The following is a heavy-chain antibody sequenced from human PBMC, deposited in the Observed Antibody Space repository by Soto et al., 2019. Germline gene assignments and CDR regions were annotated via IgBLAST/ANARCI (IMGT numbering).Heavy chain of an antibody. D-gene: IGHD4-4*01. CDR3: AHNDYSKFNWFDP. Sequence: QITLKESGPTLVKPTQTLTLTCTFSGFSLTTTEMGVAWIRQPPGKALEWLALIYWDDDQRYNPSLRNRLTITTDYSKNQVVLQMTNMGPEDTATYYCAHNDYSKFNWFDPWGQGTLVTVSS. J-gene: IGHJ5*02. CDR2: IYWDDDQ. V-gene: IGHV2-5*02. CDR1: GFSLTTTEMG.